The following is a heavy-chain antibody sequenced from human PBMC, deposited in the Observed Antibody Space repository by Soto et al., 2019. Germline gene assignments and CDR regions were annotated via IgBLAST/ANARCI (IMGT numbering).Heavy chain of an antibody. CDR1: GFRFSEHS. J-gene: IGHJ4*02. CDR2: ISSSSDST. Sequence: PVGSLRLSCVGSGFRFSEHSMNWVRQAPGKGLQWVSYISSSSDSTYYADSVKGRFTVSRDNAKNALFLQMNSLRDDDTATYYCARLPKGSLVTAWGQGVRVTVSS. CDR3: ARLPKGSLVTA. V-gene: IGHV3-48*02. D-gene: IGHD2-21*02.